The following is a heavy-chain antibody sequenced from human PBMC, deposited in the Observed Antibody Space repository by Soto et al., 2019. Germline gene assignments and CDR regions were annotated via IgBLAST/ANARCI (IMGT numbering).Heavy chain of an antibody. D-gene: IGHD2-21*01. CDR1: GLNFSSYA. CDR2: IWRDGSQK. Sequence: GGSLRLSCTASGLNFSSYAMHWVRQAPGKGLDWVAVIWRDGSQKLYGDSVRGRFDISRDNSKNTVFLHLADLRAEDTALYYCAKLDDQLWWRPEGGMDVWGQGTTVTVSS. CDR3: AKLDDQLWWRPEGGMDV. V-gene: IGHV3-33*03. J-gene: IGHJ6*02.